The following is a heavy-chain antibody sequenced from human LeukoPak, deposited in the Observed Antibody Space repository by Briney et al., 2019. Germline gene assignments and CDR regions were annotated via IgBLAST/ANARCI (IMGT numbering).Heavy chain of an antibody. J-gene: IGHJ5*02. Sequence: GGSLRLSCAASGFTFSSYDMHWVRQATGKGLGWVSAIGTAGDTYYPGSVKGRFTISRENAKNSLYLQMNSLRAGDTAVYYCARGKELRGYNWFDPWGQGTLVTVSS. CDR1: GFTFSSYD. CDR3: ARGKELRGYNWFDP. D-gene: IGHD1-7*01. V-gene: IGHV3-13*01. CDR2: IGTAGDT.